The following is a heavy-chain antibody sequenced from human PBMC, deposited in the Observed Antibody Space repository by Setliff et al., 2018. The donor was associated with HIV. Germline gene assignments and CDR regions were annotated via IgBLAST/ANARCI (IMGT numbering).Heavy chain of an antibody. CDR3: TKRTMPTGGFQH. CDR2: IYIYNSGST. Sequence: SETLSLTCSVSGGSFSGYYWSWIRQPPGKGLEWIGYIYIYNSGSTNYNPSLTSRVTISVDTSRNQFSLKLTSVTAADTAVYYCTKRTMPTGGFQHWGQGTLVTVSS. D-gene: IGHD1-1*01. V-gene: IGHV4-59*01. CDR1: GGSFSGYY. J-gene: IGHJ1*01.